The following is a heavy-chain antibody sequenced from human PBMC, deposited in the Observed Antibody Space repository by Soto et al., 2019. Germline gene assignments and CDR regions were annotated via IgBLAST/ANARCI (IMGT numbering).Heavy chain of an antibody. Sequence: GGSLRLSCAACGFTFSSYAMSWVRQAPGKGLEWVSAISGSGGSTYYADSVKGRFTISRDNSKNTLYLQMNSLRAEDTAVHYCAKVGNYYDSSGYFWFDPWGQGTLVTVSS. CDR3: AKVGNYYDSSGYFWFDP. D-gene: IGHD3-22*01. CDR1: GFTFSSYA. CDR2: ISGSGGST. V-gene: IGHV3-23*01. J-gene: IGHJ5*02.